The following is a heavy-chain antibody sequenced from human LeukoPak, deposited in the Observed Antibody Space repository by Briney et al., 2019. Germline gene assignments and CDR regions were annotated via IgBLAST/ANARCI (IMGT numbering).Heavy chain of an antibody. CDR2: VSSYNGNT. CDR1: GYNFIGYG. Sequence: ASVKVSCKASGYNFIGYGITWVRQAPGQGLEWMGWVSSYNGNTDFAQKFQGRVSMTRDTSTSTVYMELSSLRSEDTAVYYCARDYGIAAALPLYYFDYWGQGTLVTVSS. CDR3: ARDYGIAAALPLYYFDY. V-gene: IGHV1-18*01. J-gene: IGHJ4*02. D-gene: IGHD6-13*01.